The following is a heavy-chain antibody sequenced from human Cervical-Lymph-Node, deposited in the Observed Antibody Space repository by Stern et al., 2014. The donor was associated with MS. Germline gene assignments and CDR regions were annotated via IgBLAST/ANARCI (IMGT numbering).Heavy chain of an antibody. CDR3: ARHSVGVKEFDS. V-gene: IGHV4-59*01. CDR2: VYYNGSI. CDR1: GGSLRTFS. D-gene: IGHD5/OR15-5a*01. Sequence: QVQLVQSGPGLVKPSETLSLTCTVSGGSLRTFSWSWIPQPPGRGLEWIGCVYYNGSITYNPSLKSRVTMSVDTSKSQLSLRLHSVTAADTAVYYCARHSVGVKEFDSWGQGTLVTVSS. J-gene: IGHJ4*02.